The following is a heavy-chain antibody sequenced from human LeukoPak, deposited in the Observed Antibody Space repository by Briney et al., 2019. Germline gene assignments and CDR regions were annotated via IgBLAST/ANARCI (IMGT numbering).Heavy chain of an antibody. CDR3: ARGTITMVRGVIISHYYYGMDV. D-gene: IGHD3-10*01. CDR1: GYTFTSYG. J-gene: IGHJ6*02. V-gene: IGHV1-18*01. Sequence: GASVKVSCKASGYTFTSYGISWVRQAPGQGLERMGWISAYNGNTNYARKLQGRVTMTTDTSTSTAYMELRSLRSDDTAVYYCARGTITMVRGVIISHYYYGMDVWGQGTTVTVFS. CDR2: ISAYNGNT.